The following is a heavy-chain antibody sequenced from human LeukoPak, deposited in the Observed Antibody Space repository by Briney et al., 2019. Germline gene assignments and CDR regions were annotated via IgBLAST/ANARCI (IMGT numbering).Heavy chain of an antibody. CDR3: ARVAIVVVPAAIPGRYFQH. J-gene: IGHJ1*01. CDR2: INHSGST. CDR1: GGSFSGYY. D-gene: IGHD2-2*02. V-gene: IGHV4-34*01. Sequence: SETLSLTCAVYGGSFSGYYWSWIRQPPGKGLEWIGEINHSGSTNYNPSLKSRVTISVDTSKNQFSLKLSSVTAADTAAYYCARVAIVVVPAAIPGRYFQHWGQGTLVTVSS.